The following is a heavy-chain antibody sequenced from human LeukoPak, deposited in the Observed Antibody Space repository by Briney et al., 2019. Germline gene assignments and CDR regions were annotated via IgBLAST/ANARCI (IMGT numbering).Heavy chain of an antibody. J-gene: IGHJ4*02. CDR3: ARGSKAAAGD. CDR1: GGSISSGDYY. D-gene: IGHD6-13*01. V-gene: IGHV4-30-4*01. CDR2: IYYSGST. Sequence: SETLSLTCTVSGGSISSGDYYWSWIRQPPGKGLEWIGYIYYSGSTYYSPSLKSRVTISVDTSKNQFSLKLSSVTAADTAVYYCARGSKAAAGDWGQGTLVTVSS.